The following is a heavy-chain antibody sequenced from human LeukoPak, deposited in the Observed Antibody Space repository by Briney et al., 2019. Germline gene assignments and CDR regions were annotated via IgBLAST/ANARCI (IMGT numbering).Heavy chain of an antibody. CDR1: GFTFSSA. Sequence: PGGSLRLSCSASGFTFSSAMSWVRQAPGKGLEWVSTISGSGTSAYYADSVKGRFDISRDNSKNTLFLQMNSLRAEDTAVYYCAKILRGYNYGGFDFWGSGTLVTVSS. CDR2: ISGSGTSA. J-gene: IGHJ4*02. D-gene: IGHD5-18*01. CDR3: AKILRGYNYGGFDF. V-gene: IGHV3-23*01.